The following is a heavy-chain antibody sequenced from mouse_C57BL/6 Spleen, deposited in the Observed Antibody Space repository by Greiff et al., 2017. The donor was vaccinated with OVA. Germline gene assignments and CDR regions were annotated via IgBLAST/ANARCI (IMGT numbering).Heavy chain of an antibody. CDR2: IYIGNGYT. D-gene: IGHD2-3*01. CDR3: ARWDGYYKGDAMDY. CDR1: GYTFTSYG. J-gene: IGHJ4*01. Sequence: VQLKESGAELVRPGSSVKMSCKTSGYTFTSYGINWVKQRPGQGLEWIGYIYIGNGYTEYNEKFKGKATLTSDTSSSTAYMQLSSLTSEDSAIYFCARWDGYYKGDAMDYWGQGTSVTVSS. V-gene: IGHV1-58*01.